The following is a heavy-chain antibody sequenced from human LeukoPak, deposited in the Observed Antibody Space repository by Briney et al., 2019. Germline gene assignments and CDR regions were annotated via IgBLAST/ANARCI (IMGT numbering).Heavy chain of an antibody. Sequence: SETLSLTCAVYGGSFSGYYWSWIRQPPGKGLEWIGEINHSGSTNYNPSLKSRVTISVDTSKNQFSLKLSSVTAADTAVCYCARVRYYYDSSGYAFDIWGQGTMVTVSS. CDR3: ARVRYYYDSSGYAFDI. J-gene: IGHJ3*02. D-gene: IGHD3-22*01. V-gene: IGHV4-34*01. CDR1: GGSFSGYY. CDR2: INHSGST.